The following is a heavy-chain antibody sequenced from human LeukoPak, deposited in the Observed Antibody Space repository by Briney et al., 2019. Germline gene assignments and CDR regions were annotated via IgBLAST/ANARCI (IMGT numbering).Heavy chain of an antibody. D-gene: IGHD5/OR15-5a*01. CDR1: GDTLTELA. Sequence: ASVKVSCKVSGDTLTELAIHWVRQAPGKGLEWMGGFDPEEGIRIYAQKFQGRVTVTEGTSTDTAYMELSSLRSEDTAVYYCTTGKVYVNVYYDMDVWGQGTTVTVSS. V-gene: IGHV1-24*01. CDR2: FDPEEGIR. CDR3: TTGKVYVNVYYDMDV. J-gene: IGHJ6*02.